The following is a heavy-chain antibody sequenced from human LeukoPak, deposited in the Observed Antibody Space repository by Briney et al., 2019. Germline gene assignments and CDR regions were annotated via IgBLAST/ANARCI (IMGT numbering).Heavy chain of an antibody. V-gene: IGHV3-9*01. D-gene: IGHD3-22*01. J-gene: IGHJ2*01. Sequence: PGGSLRLSCAASRFTFDDYAMHWVRQAPGKGLEWVSGISWNSGSIAYADSVKGRFTISRDNAKNSLYLQMNSLRAEDTAVYYCARDTGYYYDSSDYYSWYFDLWGRGTLVTVSS. CDR2: ISWNSGSI. CDR3: ARDTGYYYDSSDYYSWYFDL. CDR1: RFTFDDYA.